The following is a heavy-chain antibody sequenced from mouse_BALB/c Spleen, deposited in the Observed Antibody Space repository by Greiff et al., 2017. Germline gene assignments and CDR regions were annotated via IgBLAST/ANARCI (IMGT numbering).Heavy chain of an antibody. J-gene: IGHJ2*01. CDR1: GYAFTNYL. D-gene: IGHD1-1*01. V-gene: IGHV1-54*01. Sequence: QVQLQQSVAELVRPGTSVKVSCKASGYAFTNYLIEWVKQRPGQGLEWIGVINPGSGGTNYNEKFKGKATLTADKSSSTAYMQLSSLTSEDSAVYYCARSAVGCDYWGQGTTLTVSS. CDR2: INPGSGGT. CDR3: ARSAVGCDY.